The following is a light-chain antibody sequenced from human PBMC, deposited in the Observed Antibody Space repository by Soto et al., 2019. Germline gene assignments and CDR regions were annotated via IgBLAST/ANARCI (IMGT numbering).Light chain of an antibody. CDR2: DAN. CDR3: CSYAGSFNWV. J-gene: IGLJ3*02. Sequence: QSALTQPRSVSGSPGQSVTISCTGTTGDVGAYNFVSWYQLYPGKAPKLMIYDANKRPSGVPDRFSASKSGNTASLTISGRQAEDEADYHCCSYAGSFNWVFGGGTKVTVL. V-gene: IGLV2-11*01. CDR1: TGDVGAYNF.